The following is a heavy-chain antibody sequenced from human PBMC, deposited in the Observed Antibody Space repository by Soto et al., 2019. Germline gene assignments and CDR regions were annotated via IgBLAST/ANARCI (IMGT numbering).Heavy chain of an antibody. CDR2: LYSGGST. J-gene: IGHJ5*02. CDR3: ARDVYSSGWYGGWNH. V-gene: IGHV3-53*01. CDR1: GFTVGNNY. D-gene: IGHD6-19*01. Sequence: GGSLRLSCVASGFTVGNNYISWVRQAPGKGLEWVSVLYSGGSTYYGDSVKGRFTISRDNSKNTLYLQMNSLRVEDTAVYYCARDVYSSGWYGGWNHWGHGALVTVSS.